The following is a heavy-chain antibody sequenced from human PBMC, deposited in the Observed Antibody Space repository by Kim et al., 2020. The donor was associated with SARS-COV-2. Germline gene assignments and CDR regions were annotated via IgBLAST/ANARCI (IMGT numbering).Heavy chain of an antibody. CDR2: IWYDGSNK. CDR1: GFTFSSYG. V-gene: IGHV3-33*01. J-gene: IGHJ4*02. CDR3: ARPWGQEQQLDY. Sequence: GGSLRLSCAASGFTFSSYGMHWVRQAPGKGLEWVAVIWYDGSNKYYADSVKGRFIISRDNFKNTLYLQMNSLRGEDTAAYYCARPWGQEQQLDYWGQGTLVTVSS. D-gene: IGHD6-13*01.